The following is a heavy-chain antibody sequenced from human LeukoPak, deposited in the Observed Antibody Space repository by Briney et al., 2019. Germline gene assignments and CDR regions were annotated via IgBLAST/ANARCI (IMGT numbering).Heavy chain of an antibody. J-gene: IGHJ6*03. CDR1: GFTFDDYG. CDR2: INWNGGST. Sequence: GGSLRLSCAASGFTFDDYGMSWVRQAPGKGLERVSGINWNGGSTGYADSVKGRFTISRDNAKNSLYLQMNSLRAEDTALYYCAREGSSSWYGDYYYYYMDVWGKGTTVTVSS. V-gene: IGHV3-20*04. CDR3: AREGSSSWYGDYYYYYMDV. D-gene: IGHD6-13*01.